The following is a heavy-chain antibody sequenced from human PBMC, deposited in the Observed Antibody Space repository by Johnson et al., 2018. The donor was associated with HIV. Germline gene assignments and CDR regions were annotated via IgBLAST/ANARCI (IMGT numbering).Heavy chain of an antibody. J-gene: IGHJ3*02. Sequence: VQLVESGGGLVQPGGSLRVSCAASGFKYAASGLAFSNYAVKWVSHTPGGDGGTSFADSVRGRYIISRDNSKNTLYLQMNSLRAEDTAVYFCARGPIADDAFDIWGQGTMVTVSS. D-gene: IGHD3-16*02. CDR1: GFKYAA. V-gene: IGHV3-23*04. CDR2: TPGGDGGT. CDR3: ARGPIADDAFDI.